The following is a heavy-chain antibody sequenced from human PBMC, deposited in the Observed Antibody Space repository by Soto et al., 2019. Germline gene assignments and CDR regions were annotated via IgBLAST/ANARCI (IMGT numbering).Heavy chain of an antibody. CDR2: IYSIGPT. Sequence: GGSLRLSCAASGFTISNNYMNWVRQAPGKGLEWVSVIYSIGPTYYADSVKGRFTISRDNSKNTLYLQMNSLRAEDTAVYYCAKDWAAAGTGYYYYYGMDVWGQGTTVTVSS. CDR3: AKDWAAAGTGYYYYYGMDV. V-gene: IGHV3-53*01. J-gene: IGHJ6*02. CDR1: GFTISNNY. D-gene: IGHD6-13*01.